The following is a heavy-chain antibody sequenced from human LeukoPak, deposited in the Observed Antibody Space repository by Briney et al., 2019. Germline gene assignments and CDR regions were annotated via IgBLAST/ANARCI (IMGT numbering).Heavy chain of an antibody. CDR1: GFTFSSYA. Sequence: GGSLRLSCAASGFTFSSYAMSWVRQAPGKGLEWVSLISGDGGSTYYADSVKGRFTISRDNSKNSLYLQMNSLRTEDTALYYCAKDIGDYYDSSGFDYWGQGTLVTVSS. J-gene: IGHJ4*02. CDR2: ISGDGGST. V-gene: IGHV3-43*02. CDR3: AKDIGDYYDSSGFDY. D-gene: IGHD3-22*01.